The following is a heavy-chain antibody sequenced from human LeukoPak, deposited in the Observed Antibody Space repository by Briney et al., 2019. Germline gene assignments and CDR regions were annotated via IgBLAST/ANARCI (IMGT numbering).Heavy chain of an antibody. V-gene: IGHV3-7*03. J-gene: IGHJ4*02. D-gene: IGHD3-16*02. CDR1: GFTFSSYW. CDR3: ARDQMITFGGVIVAFDY. CDR2: IKQDGSEK. Sequence: GGSLRLSCAASGFTFSSYWMSWVRQAPGKGLEWVANIKQDGSEKYYVDSVKGRFTISRDNAKNSLYLQMNSLRAEDTALYYCARDQMITFGGVIVAFDYWGQGTLVTVSS.